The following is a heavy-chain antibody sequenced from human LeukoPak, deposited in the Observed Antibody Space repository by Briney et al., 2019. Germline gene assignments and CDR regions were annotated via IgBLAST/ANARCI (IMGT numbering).Heavy chain of an antibody. J-gene: IGHJ4*02. CDR2: INILSNYI. Sequence: GGSLRLSCAASGFTFSSYSMNWVRQAPGKGLEWVSSINILSNYIYYADSVKGRFTISRDNAKNSLYLQMNSLRAEDTAVYYCARGIDPDFDYWGQGTLVTVSS. CDR1: GFTFSSYS. V-gene: IGHV3-21*01. CDR3: ARGIDPDFDY. D-gene: IGHD2-21*01.